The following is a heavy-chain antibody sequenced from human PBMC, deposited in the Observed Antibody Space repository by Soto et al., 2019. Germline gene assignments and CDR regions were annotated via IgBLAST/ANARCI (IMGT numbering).Heavy chain of an antibody. Sequence: SETLSLTCTVSGGSISSGDYYWSWIRQPPGKGLEWIGYIYYSGSTYYNPSLKSRVTISVDTSKNQFSLKLSSVTAADTAVYYCARALVVVECFDYWGQGTLVTVSS. CDR2: IYYSGST. CDR3: ARALVVVECFDY. V-gene: IGHV4-30-4*01. CDR1: GGSISSGDYY. J-gene: IGHJ4*02. D-gene: IGHD2-21*01.